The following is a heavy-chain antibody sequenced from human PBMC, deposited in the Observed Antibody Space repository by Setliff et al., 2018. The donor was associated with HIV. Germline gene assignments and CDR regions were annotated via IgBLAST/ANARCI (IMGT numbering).Heavy chain of an antibody. CDR3: ARSCRSSGYCHFDY. D-gene: IGHD3-22*01. CDR2: ISPNNFNT. CDR1: GYTFTGYY. J-gene: IGHJ4*02. V-gene: IGHV1-2*06. Sequence: ASVKVSCKASGYTFTGYYMHWVRQAPGQGLEWMGRISPNNFNTQYAKNFQGRVTMTWDTSTSTGYMEVYRLRSDDTAVYFCARSCRSSGYCHFDYWGQGTLVTVSS.